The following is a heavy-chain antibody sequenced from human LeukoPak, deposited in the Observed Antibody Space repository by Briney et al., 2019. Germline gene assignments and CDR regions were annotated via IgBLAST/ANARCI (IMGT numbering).Heavy chain of an antibody. CDR2: IYYSGST. D-gene: IGHD2-15*01. CDR3: ARGAVGYCSGGSCFPPWFDP. Sequence: PSQTLSLTCTVSGGSVSSGGYYWSWIRQHPGKGLEWIGYIYYSGSTYYNPSLKSRVTISVDTSKNQFSLKLSSVTAADTAVYYCARGAVGYCSGGSCFPPWFDPWGQGTLVTVSS. CDR1: GGSVSSGGYY. J-gene: IGHJ5*02. V-gene: IGHV4-31*03.